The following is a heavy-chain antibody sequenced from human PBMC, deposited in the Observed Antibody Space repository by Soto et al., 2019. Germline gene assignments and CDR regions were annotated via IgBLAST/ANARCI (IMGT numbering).Heavy chain of an antibody. CDR1: GFTFSTYD. D-gene: IGHD1-1*01. Sequence: GASVKVSCKASGFTFSTYDMHWVRQAPGQGLEWVGIINPSGGSTRYAQKFQGRVTLTRDTSTRTVYMELSSLRSEDTAVYYCARVGWSEAAYYFDYWGQGTLVTVSS. CDR2: INPSGGST. V-gene: IGHV1-46*01. J-gene: IGHJ4*02. CDR3: ARVGWSEAAYYFDY.